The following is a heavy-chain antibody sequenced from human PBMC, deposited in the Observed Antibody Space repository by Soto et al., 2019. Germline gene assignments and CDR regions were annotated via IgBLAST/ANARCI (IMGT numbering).Heavy chain of an antibody. Sequence: GGSLRLSYAASGLNISSFAMRWVRPTQGKGLEWVSGMSSSGSAYYADSVKGRFTISRDNSKNTLYLQMNSLRAEDTAVHYCAKELSMVEYYWYGMDVWGQGTTVTGSS. CDR2: MSSSGSA. D-gene: IGHD3-10*01. J-gene: IGHJ6*02. CDR1: GLNISSFA. V-gene: IGHV3-23*01. CDR3: AKELSMVEYYWYGMDV.